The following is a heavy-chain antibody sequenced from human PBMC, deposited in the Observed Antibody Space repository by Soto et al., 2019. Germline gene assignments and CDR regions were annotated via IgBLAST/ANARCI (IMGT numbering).Heavy chain of an antibody. CDR2: INPSGGST. CDR1: GYTFPSYY. J-gene: IGHJ4*02. D-gene: IGHD6-19*01. CDR3: ARDSLAGWYKTIFDY. V-gene: IGHV1-46*01. Sequence: ASVKVSCKASGYTFPSYYMHWVRQAPGQGLEWMGIINPSGGSTSYAQKFQGRVTMTRDTSTSTVYMELSSLRSEDTAVYSCARDSLAGWYKTIFDYWGRGTLVTVSS.